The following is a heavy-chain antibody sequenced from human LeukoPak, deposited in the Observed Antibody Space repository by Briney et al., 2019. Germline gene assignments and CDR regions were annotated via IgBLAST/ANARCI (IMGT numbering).Heavy chain of an antibody. CDR3: ARDASQIATIFGVVTITAFDI. V-gene: IGHV3-7*01. D-gene: IGHD3-3*01. CDR2: IKQDGSEK. J-gene: IGHJ3*02. Sequence: GGSLRLSCAASGFTFSSYWMSWVRQAPGKGLEWVANIKQDGSEKYYVDSVKGRFTISRDNAENSLYLQMNSLRAEDTAVYYCARDASQIATIFGVVTITAFDIWGQGTMVTVSS. CDR1: GFTFSSYW.